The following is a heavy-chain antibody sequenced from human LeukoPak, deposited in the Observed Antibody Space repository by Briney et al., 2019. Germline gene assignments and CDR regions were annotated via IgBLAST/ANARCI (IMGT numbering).Heavy chain of an antibody. CDR1: GGSISSYY. CDR2: IYTSGDT. J-gene: IGHJ5*02. CDR3: ARAFAHRGFDP. Sequence: SETLALTCTVSGGSISSYYWSWIRQPAGKGLEWIGRIYTSGDTNYNPSLKSRVTISVDTSKNQFSLKVRPVTAADTAVYYCARAFAHRGFDPWGQGTLVTVSS. D-gene: IGHD3-10*01. V-gene: IGHV4-4*07.